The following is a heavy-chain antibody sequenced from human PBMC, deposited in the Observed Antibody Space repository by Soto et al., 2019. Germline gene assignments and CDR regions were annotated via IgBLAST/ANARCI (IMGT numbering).Heavy chain of an antibody. CDR2: ISGNGDNT. Sequence: EVHLLESGGGWVQPGGSLRLSCAASGFTFNNHAVGWVRQAPGKGLEWVSVISGNGDNTYYADSMKGRFTISRDNSKNTLYLQMNSLRPEDTAIYYCAKDFRGSGYYFDSWGQGTLVTVSS. CDR3: AKDFRGSGYYFDS. J-gene: IGHJ4*02. CDR1: GFTFNNHA. D-gene: IGHD3-3*01. V-gene: IGHV3-23*01.